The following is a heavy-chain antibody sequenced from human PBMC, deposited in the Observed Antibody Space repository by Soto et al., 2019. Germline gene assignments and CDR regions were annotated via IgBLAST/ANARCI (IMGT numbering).Heavy chain of an antibody. D-gene: IGHD1-26*01. CDR1: GFTFSNYS. V-gene: IGHV3-21*06. CDR2: ISSTSTYM. Sequence: GSLRLSCXTSGFTFSNYSMNWVRQAPGKGLEWVSSISSTSTYMYYRDSVKGRFTISRDNAKSSLYLQMNRLRAEDTAIYYCASFFTSGTSPYFYYGMDVWGQGTTVTVSS. J-gene: IGHJ6*02. CDR3: ASFFTSGTSPYFYYGMDV.